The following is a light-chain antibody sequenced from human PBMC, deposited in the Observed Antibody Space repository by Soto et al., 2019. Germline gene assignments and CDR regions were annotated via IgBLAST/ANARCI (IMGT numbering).Light chain of an antibody. Sequence: DIQMTQSPSTLSASIGDRVTITCRASQSISSWLAWYQQKPGKAPKLLIYKASSLESGVPTRFSGSGSGTDFTLTIRSLQPADYATHYCQKYNSYSYTFGQGTKLEIK. CDR3: QKYNSYSYT. CDR2: KAS. V-gene: IGKV1-5*03. CDR1: QSISSW. J-gene: IGKJ2*01.